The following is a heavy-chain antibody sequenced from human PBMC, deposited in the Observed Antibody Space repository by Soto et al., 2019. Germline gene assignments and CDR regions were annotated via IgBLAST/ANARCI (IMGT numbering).Heavy chain of an antibody. CDR2: IYWDDYK. V-gene: IGHV2-5*02. CDR3: AHRVVWRPSDWSLGWFDP. Sequence: KESGPTLLKPTQTLALTCTFSGFSLSTTGVGVGWIRQPPGKAMEWLALIYWDDYKYYSPSLKNRLTIIKDTSKNQVLLIMTNMDPVDTATYYCAHRVVWRPSDWSLGWFDPWGTGTLVTVSS. D-gene: IGHD3-9*01. CDR1: GFSLSTTGVG. J-gene: IGHJ5*02.